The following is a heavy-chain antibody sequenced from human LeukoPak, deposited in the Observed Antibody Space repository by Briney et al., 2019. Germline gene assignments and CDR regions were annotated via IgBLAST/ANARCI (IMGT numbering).Heavy chain of an antibody. CDR2: IGIGDDT. CDR1: GFTVSTNY. D-gene: IGHD5/OR15-5a*01. J-gene: IGHJ3*02. CDR3: IRGGIRVSGIDAFDI. V-gene: IGHV3-13*01. Sequence: PGGSLRLSCAASGFTVSTNYVSWVRQAPGKGLEWVSAIGIGDDTHYPDSVKGRFTISRENAKNSLYLQMNTLRDGDTAVYYCIRGGIRVSGIDAFDIWGRGTTVTVSS.